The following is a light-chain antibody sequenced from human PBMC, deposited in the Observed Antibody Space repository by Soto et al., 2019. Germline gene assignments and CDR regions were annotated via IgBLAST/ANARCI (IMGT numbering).Light chain of an antibody. CDR2: AAS. CDR1: QSVRSN. Sequence: EIVMTQSPATLSVSPGEWATLSCRASQSVRSNLAWYQQRPGQAPRLLIYAASTRATGIPARFSGSGSGTDFTLTISRLEPEDFAVYYCQQYGSSPPWTFGQGTKVDIK. CDR3: QQYGSSPPWT. V-gene: IGKV3-15*01. J-gene: IGKJ1*01.